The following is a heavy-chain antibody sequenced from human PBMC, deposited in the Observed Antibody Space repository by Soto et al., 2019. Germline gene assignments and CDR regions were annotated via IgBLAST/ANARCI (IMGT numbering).Heavy chain of an antibody. D-gene: IGHD6-13*01. CDR3: ARAEWGSSYTQYYYALEV. CDR1: GFTVSNNN. Sequence: XRCLRLAFAASGFTVSNNNISWVRQPPGKGLEWVSLIYSGGSTYYADSVKGRFTLSRDNSKNTVYLQMNSLRAEDTAVYYCARAEWGSSYTQYYYALEVWGQGTTVTV. J-gene: IGHJ6*02. CDR2: IYSGGST. V-gene: IGHV3-53*03.